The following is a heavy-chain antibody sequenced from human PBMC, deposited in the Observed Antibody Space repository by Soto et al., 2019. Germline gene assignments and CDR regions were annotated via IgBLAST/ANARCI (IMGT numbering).Heavy chain of an antibody. J-gene: IGHJ6*02. CDR3: AREDDGGDSLDV. CDR1: GGSINSDSYH. V-gene: IGHV4-30-4*08. CDR2: IHHSGAF. D-gene: IGHD2-21*02. Sequence: QVQLLESGPGLVKPSQTLSLTCTVSGGSINSDSYHWTWIRQSPGKGLEWIGYIHHSGAFLYNPSFKSRLNISVDTSKNQFSLHLSSVTDADTAVYFCAREDDGGDSLDVWGQGTTVTVSS.